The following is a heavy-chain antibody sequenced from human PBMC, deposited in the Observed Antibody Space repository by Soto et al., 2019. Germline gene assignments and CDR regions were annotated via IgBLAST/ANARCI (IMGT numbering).Heavy chain of an antibody. CDR1: GFTFSSYG. D-gene: IGHD2-15*01. J-gene: IGHJ4*02. CDR3: SRDVVVGAKALNY. V-gene: IGHV3-30*03. Sequence: GGSLRLSCAASGFTFSSYGMHWVRQAPGKGLEWVAVISYDGSNKYYADSVKGRFTISRDNAKNSLYLQMNSLRVEDTAVYFCSRDVVVGAKALNYWGQGALVTVSS. CDR2: ISYDGSNK.